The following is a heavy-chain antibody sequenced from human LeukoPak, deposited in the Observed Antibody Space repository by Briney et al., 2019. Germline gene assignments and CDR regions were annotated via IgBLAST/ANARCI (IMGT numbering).Heavy chain of an antibody. V-gene: IGHV3-21*01. CDR2: ISSSSSYI. CDR1: GFTFSSYS. Sequence: GGSLRLSCAASGFTFSSYSMNWVRQAPGKGLEWVSSISSSSSYIYYADSVKGRFTISRDNAKNSLYLQMNSLRAEDTAVYYCARGGREQLVPYWFDPWGQGTLVTVSS. D-gene: IGHD6-13*01. J-gene: IGHJ5*02. CDR3: ARGGREQLVPYWFDP.